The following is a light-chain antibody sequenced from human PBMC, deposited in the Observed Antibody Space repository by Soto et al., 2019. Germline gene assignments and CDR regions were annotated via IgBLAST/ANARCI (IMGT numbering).Light chain of an antibody. CDR2: AIS. Sequence: DIQMTQSPSSLSASVGDRVTITCRASQGLSNYLVWLQQKPGKAPESLIYAISSLESGVPSRFSGSGSGSDFTLTISGLQPEDFGTYYCQQYMTYPITFGQGTRLDIK. V-gene: IGKV1-16*01. J-gene: IGKJ5*01. CDR1: QGLSNY. CDR3: QQYMTYPIT.